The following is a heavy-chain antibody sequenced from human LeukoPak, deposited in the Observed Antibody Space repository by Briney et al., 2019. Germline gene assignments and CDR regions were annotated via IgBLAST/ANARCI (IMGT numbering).Heavy chain of an antibody. D-gene: IGHD3-3*01. CDR3: STMSAIFGVGIPDY. Sequence: GGSLRLSCAVSRFAFSDAWMSWVRPAPGKGLEWVGRIKSKTNGGTTDYAAPVKGRFSTSRDDSKNTLFLQMYSLRTEDTGVYYCSTMSAIFGVGIPDYWGQGTLVSVSP. CDR2: IKSKTNGGTT. CDR1: RFAFSDAW. J-gene: IGHJ4*02. V-gene: IGHV3-15*01.